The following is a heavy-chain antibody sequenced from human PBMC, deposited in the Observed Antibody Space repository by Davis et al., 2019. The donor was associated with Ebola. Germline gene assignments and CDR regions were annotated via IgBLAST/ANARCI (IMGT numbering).Heavy chain of an antibody. J-gene: IGHJ4*02. D-gene: IGHD6-13*01. CDR2: IYYSGVT. V-gene: IGHV4-39*01. CDR3: ARRASSSWWGY. CDR1: GGSIGADNYY. Sequence: PSETLSLTCTVSGGSIGADNYYWGWIRQPPGKGLEWIGIIYYSGVTYYNPSLKSRVSISVDTSKNQFSLNLNSVTAADTGVYYCARRASSSWWGYWGQGTLVTVSS.